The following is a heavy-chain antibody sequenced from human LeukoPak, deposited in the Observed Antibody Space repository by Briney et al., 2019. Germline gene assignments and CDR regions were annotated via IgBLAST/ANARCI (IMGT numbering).Heavy chain of an antibody. CDR2: IIPIFGTA. V-gene: IGHV1-69*05. Sequence: ASVKVSCKASGGTFGSYAISWVRQAPGQGLEWMGGIIPIFGTANYAQKFQGRVTITTDESTSTAYMELSSLRSEDTAVYYCARGDIVVVPAAMGGGWFDPWGQGTLVTVSS. CDR1: GGTFGSYA. D-gene: IGHD2-2*01. J-gene: IGHJ5*02. CDR3: ARGDIVVVPAAMGGGWFDP.